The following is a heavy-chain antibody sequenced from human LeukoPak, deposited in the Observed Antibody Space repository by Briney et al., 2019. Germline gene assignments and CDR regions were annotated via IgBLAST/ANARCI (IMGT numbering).Heavy chain of an antibody. CDR3: AKVRGTMIVVVINPYYFDY. J-gene: IGHJ4*02. Sequence: PGGSLRLSCAASGFTFSSYAMSWVRQAPGRGLVWVSAISGSGGSTYYADSVKGRFTISRDNSKNTLYLQMNSLRAEDTAVYYCAKVRGTMIVVVINPYYFDYWGQGTLVTVSS. D-gene: IGHD3-22*01. V-gene: IGHV3-23*01. CDR1: GFTFSSYA. CDR2: ISGSGGST.